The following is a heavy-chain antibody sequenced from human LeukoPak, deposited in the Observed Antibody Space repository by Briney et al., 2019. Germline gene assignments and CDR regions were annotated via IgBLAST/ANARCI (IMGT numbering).Heavy chain of an antibody. CDR2: INHSGST. V-gene: IGHV4-34*01. CDR1: GGSLSGYY. Sequence: SETLSLTCAVYGGSLSGYYWSWIRQPPGKGLEWIGEINHSGSTNYNPSLKSRVTISVDTSKNQFSLKLSSVTAADTAVYYCARGVTMVRGGRPYYYMDVWGKGTTVTVS. CDR3: ARGVTMVRGGRPYYYMDV. J-gene: IGHJ6*03. D-gene: IGHD3-10*01.